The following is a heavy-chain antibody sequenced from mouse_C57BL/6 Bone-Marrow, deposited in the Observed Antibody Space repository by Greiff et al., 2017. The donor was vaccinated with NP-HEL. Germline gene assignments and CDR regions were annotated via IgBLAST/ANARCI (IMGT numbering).Heavy chain of an antibody. CDR1: GYSFTGYY. Sequence: EVQLQQSGPELVKPGASVKISCKASGYSFTGYYMNWVKQSPEKSLEWIGEINPSTGGTTYNQKFKAKATLTVDKSSSTAYMRLKSLTSEDSAVYYCARSPLYDGYYEFAYWGQGTLVTVSA. V-gene: IGHV1-42*01. D-gene: IGHD2-3*01. CDR3: ARSPLYDGYYEFAY. CDR2: INPSTGGT. J-gene: IGHJ3*01.